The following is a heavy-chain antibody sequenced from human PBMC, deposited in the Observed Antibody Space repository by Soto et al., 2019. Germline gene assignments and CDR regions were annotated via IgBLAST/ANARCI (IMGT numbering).Heavy chain of an antibody. CDR2: ISYDGSNK. D-gene: IGHD1-26*01. CDR1: GFTFSSYG. V-gene: IGHV3-30*18. Sequence: QVQLVESGGGVVQPGRSLRLSCAASGFTFSSYGMHWVRQAPGKGLEWVAVISYDGSNKYYADAVKGRFTIYRDNSKNTLHLPMTSLRAEDTAVYYCAKDVVVGATTGLGDYYYYYGMDVWGQGTTVTVSS. J-gene: IGHJ6*02. CDR3: AKDVVVGATTGLGDYYYYYGMDV.